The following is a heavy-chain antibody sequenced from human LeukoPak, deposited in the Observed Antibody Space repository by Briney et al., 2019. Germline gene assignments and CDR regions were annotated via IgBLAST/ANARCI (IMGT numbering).Heavy chain of an antibody. Sequence: GGSLRLSCAASGLTGSSNFMTWVRQAPGKGLEWVSAIYSGGSTFYAASVRGRFNISRDNSKKTMFLQMSSLRVEDEAGYYCASSGTASRGAMDVWGQGTTFTVSS. V-gene: IGHV3-66*01. CDR2: IYSGGST. CDR3: ASSGTASRGAMDV. CDR1: GLTGSSNF. J-gene: IGHJ6*02. D-gene: IGHD1-1*01.